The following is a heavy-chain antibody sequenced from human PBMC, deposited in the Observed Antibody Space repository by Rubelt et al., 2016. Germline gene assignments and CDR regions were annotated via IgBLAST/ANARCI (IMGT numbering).Heavy chain of an antibody. CDR2: IYHSGST. Sequence: QVQLQEPGPGLVKPSGTLSLTCAVSGGSISSSNWWSWVRQPPGKGLEWIGEIYHSGSTYYNPSLSGRVTISVDTSKNQFSLKLSSVTAADTAVYYCARGLVYDYGSCGYDVWGQGTLVTVSS. D-gene: IGHD3-22*01. CDR3: ARGLVYDYGSCGYDV. J-gene: IGHJ4*02. CDR1: GGSISSSNW. V-gene: IGHV4-4*02.